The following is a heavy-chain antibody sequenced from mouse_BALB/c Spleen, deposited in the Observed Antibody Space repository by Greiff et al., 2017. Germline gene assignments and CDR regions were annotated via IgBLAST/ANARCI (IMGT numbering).Heavy chain of an antibody. V-gene: IGHV5-6-5*01. J-gene: IGHJ2*01. CDR2: ISSGGST. CDR1: GFTFSSYA. CDR3: AREWGRYFDY. D-gene: IGHD1-3*01. Sequence: EVKVVESGGGLVKPGGSLKLSCAASGFTFSSYAMSWVRQTPEKRLEWVASISSGGSTYYPDSVKGRFTISRDNARNILYLQMSSLRSEDTAMYYCAREWGRYFDYWGQGTTLTVSS.